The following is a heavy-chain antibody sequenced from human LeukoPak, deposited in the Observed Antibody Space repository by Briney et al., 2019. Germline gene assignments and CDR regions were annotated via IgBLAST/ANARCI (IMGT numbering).Heavy chain of an antibody. Sequence: ASVKVSCKASGGTFSSYAISWVRQAPGQGLEWMGGIIPIFGTANYAQKFQGRVTITADKSTSTAYMELSSLRSEDTAVYYCARAKEQQLTPLNYYYYYMDVWGKGTTVTVPS. CDR1: GGTFSSYA. J-gene: IGHJ6*03. V-gene: IGHV1-69*06. CDR3: ARAKEQQLTPLNYYYYYMDV. CDR2: IIPIFGTA. D-gene: IGHD6-13*01.